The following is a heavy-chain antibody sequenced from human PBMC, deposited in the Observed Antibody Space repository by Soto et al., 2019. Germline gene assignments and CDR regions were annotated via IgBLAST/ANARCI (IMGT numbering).Heavy chain of an antibody. V-gene: IGHV1-18*01. Sequence: QVQLVQSGAEVRKPGASVKVSCKASGYTFTSYGLTWVRQDPGQGLEWMGWISAHNGNTNYAQKLQGRVTMTTDTSTSTAYMELRSLRSDDTAVYYCASSREGGSGRYFDYWGQGTLVTVSS. J-gene: IGHJ4*02. CDR3: ASSREGGSGRYFDY. CDR2: ISAHNGNT. D-gene: IGHD1-26*01. CDR1: GYTFTSYG.